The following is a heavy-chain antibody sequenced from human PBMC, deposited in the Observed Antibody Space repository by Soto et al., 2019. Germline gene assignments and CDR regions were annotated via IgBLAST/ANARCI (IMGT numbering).Heavy chain of an antibody. J-gene: IGHJ4*02. CDR1: GFTFSNAW. D-gene: IGHD3-10*01. V-gene: IGHV3-15*01. CDR3: TTDRPLLWAPRWDY. Sequence: EVQLVESGGGLVKPGGSLRLSCAASGFTFSNAWMSWVRQAPGKGLEWVGRIKSKTDGGTTDYAAPVKGRFTISRDDSKNTLYLQMNSLKTEDTAVYYCTTDRPLLWAPRWDYWGQGTLVTVSS. CDR2: IKSKTDGGTT.